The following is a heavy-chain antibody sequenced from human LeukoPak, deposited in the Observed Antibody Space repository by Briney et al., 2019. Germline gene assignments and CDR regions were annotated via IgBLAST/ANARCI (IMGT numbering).Heavy chain of an antibody. J-gene: IGHJ4*02. CDR2: IYYSGST. CDR1: GDSISSSSYY. D-gene: IGHD3-9*01. CDR3: ARVTGYMIEDYFDY. V-gene: IGHV4-61*01. Sequence: SETLSLTCTVSGDSISSSSYYWSWIRQPPGKGLEWIGYIYYSGSTNYNPSLKSRVTISVDTSKNQFSLKLRSVTAADTAVYYCARVTGYMIEDYFDYWGQGILVTVSS.